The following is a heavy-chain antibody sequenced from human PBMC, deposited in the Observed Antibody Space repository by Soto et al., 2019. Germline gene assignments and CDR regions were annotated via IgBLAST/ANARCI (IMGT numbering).Heavy chain of an antibody. Sequence: PGGSLRLSCTASGFTFSSYAMSWVRQAPGKGLEWVSAISGSGGSTYYADSVKGRFTISRDNSKNTLYLQMNSLRAEDTAVYYCAKDTLDSSGWKLDYWGQGTLVTVSS. D-gene: IGHD3-22*01. CDR3: AKDTLDSSGWKLDY. CDR1: GFTFSSYA. CDR2: ISGSGGST. J-gene: IGHJ4*02. V-gene: IGHV3-23*01.